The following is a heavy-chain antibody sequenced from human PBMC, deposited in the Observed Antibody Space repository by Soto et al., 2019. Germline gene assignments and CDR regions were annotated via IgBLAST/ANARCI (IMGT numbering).Heavy chain of an antibody. Sequence: QLQLQESGPGLVKPSETLSLTCTVSGGSISSSSYYWGWIRQPPGKGLEWIGSIYYSGSTYYNPSLKSRVTISVDTSKNQFSLKLSSVTAADTAVYYCARLDYGDYSGWIYFDYWGQGTLVTVSS. V-gene: IGHV4-39*01. CDR1: GGSISSSSYY. CDR3: ARLDYGDYSGWIYFDY. CDR2: IYYSGST. J-gene: IGHJ4*02. D-gene: IGHD4-17*01.